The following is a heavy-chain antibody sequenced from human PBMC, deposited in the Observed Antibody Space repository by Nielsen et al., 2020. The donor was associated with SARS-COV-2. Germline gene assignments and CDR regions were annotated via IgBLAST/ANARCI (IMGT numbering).Heavy chain of an antibody. Sequence: GESLKISCAASGFNFSDYGMHWVRQAPGKGLDWVAVISYDGSNKYSADSVKGRFTISRDNSKNTLYLQMNSLRAEDTAVYYCARDLQYYGMDVWGQGTTVTVSS. J-gene: IGHJ6*02. CDR1: GFNFSDYG. V-gene: IGHV3-30*03. CDR3: ARDLQYYGMDV. CDR2: ISYDGSNK.